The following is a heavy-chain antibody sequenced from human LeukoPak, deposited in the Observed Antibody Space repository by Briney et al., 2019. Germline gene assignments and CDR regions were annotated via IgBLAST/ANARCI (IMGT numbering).Heavy chain of an antibody. CDR1: GYTFTSYG. J-gene: IGHJ6*02. CDR2: ISAYNGNT. V-gene: IGHV1-18*01. Sequence: ASVKISCKASGYTFTSYGISWVRQTPGHGLEWVGWISAYNGNTNYAQKLQGRVTMTTDTSTSTAYMELRSLRSDDTAVYYCAFTRGYYYYYGMDVWGQGTTVTVSS. CDR3: AFTRGYYYYYGMDV.